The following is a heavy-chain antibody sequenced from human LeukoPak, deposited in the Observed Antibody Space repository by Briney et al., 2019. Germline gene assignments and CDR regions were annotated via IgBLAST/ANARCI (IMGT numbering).Heavy chain of an antibody. Sequence: GGSLRLSCAASGFTFSSYAMHWVRQAPGKGLEWVAVISYDGINKYYADSVKGRFTISRDNSKNTLYLQMNSLRAEDTAVYYCAKVGYYYDSSGPGDYWGQGTLVTVSS. CDR3: AKVGYYYDSSGPGDY. CDR2: ISYDGINK. J-gene: IGHJ4*02. V-gene: IGHV3-30*04. D-gene: IGHD3-22*01. CDR1: GFTFSSYA.